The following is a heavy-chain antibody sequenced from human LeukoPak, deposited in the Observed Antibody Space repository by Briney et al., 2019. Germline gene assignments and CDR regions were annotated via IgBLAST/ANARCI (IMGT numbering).Heavy chain of an antibody. Sequence: ASVKVSCKXSGYTFTCYYMHWVRQAPGQGLEWMGRINPNSGGTNYAQKFQGRVTMTRDTSISTAYMELSRLRSDDTAVYYCARTLTYYYDSSGYLLRAQNDYWGQGTLVTVSS. V-gene: IGHV1-2*06. J-gene: IGHJ4*02. CDR3: ARTLTYYYDSSGYLLRAQNDY. CDR1: GYTFTCYY. D-gene: IGHD3-22*01. CDR2: INPNSGGT.